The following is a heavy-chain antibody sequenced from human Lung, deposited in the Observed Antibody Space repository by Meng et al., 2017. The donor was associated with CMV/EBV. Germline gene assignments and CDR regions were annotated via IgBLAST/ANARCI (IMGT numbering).Heavy chain of an antibody. D-gene: IGHD6-19*01. CDR3: ARVGQWLPIDY. Sequence: GQRPDSCPGLVKPSGTLSLTCAGLGGSISSSNWWSWVRQPPGKGLEWIGEIYHSGSTNYNPSLKSRVTISVDKSKNQFSLNLSSVTAADTAVYYCARVGQWLPIDYWGQGTLVTVSS. CDR1: GGSISSSNW. J-gene: IGHJ4*02. V-gene: IGHV4-4*02. CDR2: IYHSGST.